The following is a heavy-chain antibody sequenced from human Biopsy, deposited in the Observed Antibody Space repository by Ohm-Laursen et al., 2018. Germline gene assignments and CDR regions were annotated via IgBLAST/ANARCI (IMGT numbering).Heavy chain of an antibody. CDR3: ARVFSGAYYSYAFDI. CDR2: ITADEK. D-gene: IGHD1-26*01. J-gene: IGHJ3*02. Sequence: SVKVSCNASGYNFNAYYMQWVRRAPGQGLEWMGWITADEKNSAPKFQGRVTMTTDMSTSTAYMELRGLKSDDTAVYYCARVFSGAYYSYAFDIWGQGTKVTVS. CDR1: GYNFNAYY. V-gene: IGHV1-18*04.